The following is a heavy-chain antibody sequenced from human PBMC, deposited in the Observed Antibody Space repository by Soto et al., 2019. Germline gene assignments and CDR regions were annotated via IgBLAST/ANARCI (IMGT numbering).Heavy chain of an antibody. D-gene: IGHD3-16*01. CDR1: GCTCSSYS. J-gene: IGHJ6*02. V-gene: IGHV3-23*01. CDR2: ISGSGGST. CDR3: VKGSRGEYYYYYNGVDV. Sequence: GGSMILSCAASGCTCSSYSMSWVRTAPGKGLEWVSAISGSGGSTYYADSVKGRFTISRDNSKNTLYLQMNSLRAEDTAVYYCVKGSRGEYYYYYNGVDVRGQGTTVT.